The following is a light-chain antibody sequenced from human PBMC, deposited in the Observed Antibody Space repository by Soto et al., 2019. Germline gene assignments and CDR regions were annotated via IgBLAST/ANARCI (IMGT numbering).Light chain of an antibody. Sequence: DIPMTQSPSSLSTSVGDRVSITCRASQSISSYLNWYQQKPGKAPKVLIFAASSLESGVPSRFSGTGSGTDFTLTISSLQPEDFASYYCQQTYDTPWTFGQGTKVEI. J-gene: IGKJ1*01. CDR3: QQTYDTPWT. V-gene: IGKV1-39*01. CDR2: AAS. CDR1: QSISSY.